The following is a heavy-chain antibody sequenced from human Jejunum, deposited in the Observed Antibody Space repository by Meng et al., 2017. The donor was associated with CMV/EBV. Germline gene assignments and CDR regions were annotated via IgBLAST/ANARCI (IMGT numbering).Heavy chain of an antibody. V-gene: IGHV3-7*01. D-gene: IGHD3-22*01. J-gene: IGHJ4*02. CDR3: ARLPSKYYYDSTGYYAAYYFDD. Sequence: SWVRQAPGKGLEWVANIKGDGGEEDYLDSVKGRFSISRDNAKNSLYLQMNSLRAEDTAVYFCARLPSKYYYDSTGYYAAYYFDDWGQGTPVTVSS. CDR2: IKGDGGEE.